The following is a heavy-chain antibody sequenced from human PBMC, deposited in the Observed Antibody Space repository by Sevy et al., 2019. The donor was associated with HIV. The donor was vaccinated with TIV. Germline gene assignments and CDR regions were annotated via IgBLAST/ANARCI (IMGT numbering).Heavy chain of an antibody. CDR3: ASGALGATKGTYYFDH. CDR1: GLIVSSNF. CDR2: IYSGGGT. Sequence: GGSLRLSCAVSGLIVSSNFMSWVRQTPGKGPEWVSVIYSGGGTHYADYVKGRFTISRDNSKNTLYLQMNSLRAEDTAVYYCASGALGATKGTYYFDHWGQGTLVTVSS. D-gene: IGHD1-26*01. V-gene: IGHV3-53*01. J-gene: IGHJ4*02.